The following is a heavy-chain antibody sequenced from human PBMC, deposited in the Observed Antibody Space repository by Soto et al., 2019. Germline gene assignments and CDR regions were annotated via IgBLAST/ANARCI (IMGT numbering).Heavy chain of an antibody. CDR1: GGSISSGGYY. Sequence: SETLSLTCTVSGGSISSGGYYWSWIRQHPGKGLEWIGYIYYSGSTYYNQSLKSRVTISVDTSKNQFSLKLSSVTAADTAVYYCARRAYYDSSGYSYYFDYWGQGTLVTVSS. V-gene: IGHV4-31*03. J-gene: IGHJ4*02. CDR3: ARRAYYDSSGYSYYFDY. D-gene: IGHD3-22*01. CDR2: IYYSGST.